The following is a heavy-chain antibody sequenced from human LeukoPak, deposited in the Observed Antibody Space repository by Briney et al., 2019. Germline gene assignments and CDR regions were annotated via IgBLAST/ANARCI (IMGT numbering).Heavy chain of an antibody. D-gene: IGHD3-10*01. J-gene: IGHJ4*02. CDR1: GFTFTSYA. CDR2: IYSDDST. Sequence: PGGSLRLSCAASGFTFTSYAMTWVRQAPGKGLEWVSVIYSDDSTYYADSVKGRFTISRHNSKNTLYLQMNSLRAEDTAVYYCARGHGSGSSGPDYWGQGTLVTVSS. V-gene: IGHV3-53*04. CDR3: ARGHGSGSSGPDY.